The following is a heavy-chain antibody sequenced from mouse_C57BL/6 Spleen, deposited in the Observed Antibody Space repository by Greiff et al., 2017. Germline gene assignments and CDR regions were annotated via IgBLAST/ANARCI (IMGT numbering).Heavy chain of an antibody. D-gene: IGHD1-2*01. J-gene: IGHJ4*01. Sequence: VQLQQPGAELVKPGASVKLSCKASGYTFTSYWMQWVKQRPGQGLEWIGEIDPSDSYTNYNQKFKGKATLTVDTSSSTSHMQLSSLTSEDSAVYYCARLLRPYAMDYWGQGTSVTVSS. CDR2: IDPSDSYT. CDR3: ARLLRPYAMDY. CDR1: GYTFTSYW. V-gene: IGHV1-50*01.